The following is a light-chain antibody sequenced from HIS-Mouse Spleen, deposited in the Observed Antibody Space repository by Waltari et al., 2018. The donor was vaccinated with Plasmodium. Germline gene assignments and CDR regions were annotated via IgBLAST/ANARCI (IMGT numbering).Light chain of an antibody. Sequence: SYELTQPPSVSVSPGQTARITCSGDALPKKYAYWYQQKSGQAPVLVIYEDSKRPSGIPERFSGSRSGIMATLTIRGAQVEDEADYYCYSTDSSGNHRVFGGGTKLTVL. CDR1: ALPKKY. CDR3: YSTDSSGNHRV. CDR2: EDS. V-gene: IGLV3-10*01. J-gene: IGLJ3*02.